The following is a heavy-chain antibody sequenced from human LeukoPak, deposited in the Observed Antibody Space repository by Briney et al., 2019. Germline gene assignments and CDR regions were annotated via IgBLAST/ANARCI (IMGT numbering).Heavy chain of an antibody. V-gene: IGHV3-33*01. D-gene: IGHD6-13*01. CDR1: GFTFSSYG. CDR2: IWYDGSNK. CDR3: ARDPAIAATKYNFDH. Sequence: PGGSLRLSCAASGFTFSSYGMHWVRQAPGKGLEWVAVIWYDGSNKYYADSVKGRFTISRDNPKNTLYLQINSLRAEDTAVCYCARDPAIAATKYNFDHGGQGTLVTVSS. J-gene: IGHJ4*02.